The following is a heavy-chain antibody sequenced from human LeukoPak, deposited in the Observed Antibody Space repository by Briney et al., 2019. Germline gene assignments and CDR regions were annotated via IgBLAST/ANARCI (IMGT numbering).Heavy chain of an antibody. D-gene: IGHD4-17*01. J-gene: IGHJ4*02. CDR3: AREGTTVTLGYYFDY. CDR1: GFTFSSYS. Sequence: KAGGSLRLSCAGSGFTFSSYSMNWVRQAPGKGLEWVSSISSSSGYIYYADSVKGRFTISRDNAKNSLYLQMTSLRAGDSAIYYRAREGTTVTLGYYFDYWGQGTLVTVSS. CDR2: ISSSSGYI. V-gene: IGHV3-21*06.